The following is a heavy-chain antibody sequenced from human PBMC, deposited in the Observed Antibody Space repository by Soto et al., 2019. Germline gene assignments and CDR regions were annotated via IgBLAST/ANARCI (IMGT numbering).Heavy chain of an antibody. CDR1: GGTFSSYT. Sequence: QVQLVQSGAEVKKPGSSVKVSCKASGGTFSSYTISWVRQAPGQGLEWMGRIIPILGIANYEQKFQGRVTITADKSTSTAYMGLSSLRSEDAAVYYFARAMDVWGQGTTVTVSS. V-gene: IGHV1-69*02. CDR3: ARAMDV. CDR2: IIPILGIA. J-gene: IGHJ6*02.